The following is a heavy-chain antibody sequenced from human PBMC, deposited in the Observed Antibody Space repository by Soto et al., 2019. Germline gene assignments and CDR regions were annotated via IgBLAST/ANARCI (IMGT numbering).Heavy chain of an antibody. CDR3: ARGGGNYYYYMDV. CDR2: IWYDGSDK. V-gene: IGHV3-33*01. Sequence: QVQLVESGGGVVQPGRSLRLSCAASGFTFSGSGMHWVRQAPGKGLEWVAVIWYDGSDKYFADSVMGRFSISRDNSKNTLYLQMNSLRAEGTALYYCARGGGNYYYYMDVWGKGTTVTVSS. J-gene: IGHJ6*03. D-gene: IGHD3-16*01. CDR1: GFTFSGSG.